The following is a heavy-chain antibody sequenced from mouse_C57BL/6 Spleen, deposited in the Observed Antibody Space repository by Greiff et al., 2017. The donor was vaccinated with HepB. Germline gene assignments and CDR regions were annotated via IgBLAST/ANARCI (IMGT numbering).Heavy chain of an antibody. D-gene: IGHD1-1*01. Sequence: EVQLQQSGPELVKPGASVKMSCKASGYTFTDYNMHWVKQSHGKSLEWIGYINPNNGGTSYNQKFKGKATLTVNKYSSTAYMERRSLTSEDSAVYYCARRRVYGSSHWYFDVWGTGTTVTVSS. CDR2: INPNNGGT. V-gene: IGHV1-22*01. J-gene: IGHJ1*03. CDR3: ARRRVYGSSHWYFDV. CDR1: GYTFTDYN.